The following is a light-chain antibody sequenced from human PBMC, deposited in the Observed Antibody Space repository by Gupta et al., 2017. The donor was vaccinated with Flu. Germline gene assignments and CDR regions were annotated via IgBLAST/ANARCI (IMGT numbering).Light chain of an antibody. CDR3: QQYYSTPYT. CDR2: WAS. Sequence: DFVMTQSPDSLAVSLGERATINCESSQSVLYTSNNKNYLAWYQQRPGQPPKLLMYWASTREAGVPDRFSGSGSGTHFTLTITSLQAEDVAVYYCQQYYSTPYTFGQGTKLEIK. J-gene: IGKJ2*01. CDR1: QSVLYTSNNKNY. V-gene: IGKV4-1*01.